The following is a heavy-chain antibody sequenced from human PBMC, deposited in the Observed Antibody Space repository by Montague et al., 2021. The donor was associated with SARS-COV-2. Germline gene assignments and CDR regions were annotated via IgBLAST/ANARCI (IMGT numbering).Heavy chain of an antibody. D-gene: IGHD6-13*01. V-gene: IGHV6-1*01. Sequence: CAISGDSVSSNIAAWNWIRQSPSRGLEWLGRTYYRSKWYNDYAVSVRSRITISPDTSKNQFSLQLNSVTPEDTAVYYCTQQRGPGRTTWYSFDYWGQGTLVTVSS. J-gene: IGHJ4*02. CDR3: TQQRGPGRTTWYSFDY. CDR1: GDSVSSNIAA. CDR2: TYYRSKWYN.